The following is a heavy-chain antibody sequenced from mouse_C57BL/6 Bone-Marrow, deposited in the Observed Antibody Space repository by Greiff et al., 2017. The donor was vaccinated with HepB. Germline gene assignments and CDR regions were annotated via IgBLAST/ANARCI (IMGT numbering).Heavy chain of an antibody. Sequence: VQLQQSGAELVRPGASVKLSCTASGFNIKDDYMHWVEQRPEQGLEWIGWIDPENGDTEYASKFQGKATITADTSSNTAYLQLSSLTSEDTAVYYCTTGYGSSSYWYFDVWGTGTTVTVSS. V-gene: IGHV14-4*01. CDR2: IDPENGDT. J-gene: IGHJ1*03. D-gene: IGHD1-1*01. CDR3: TTGYGSSSYWYFDV. CDR1: GFNIKDDY.